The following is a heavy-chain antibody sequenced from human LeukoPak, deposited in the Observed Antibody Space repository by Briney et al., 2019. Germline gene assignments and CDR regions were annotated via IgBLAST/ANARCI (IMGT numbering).Heavy chain of an antibody. CDR1: GYRFSRYC. D-gene: IGHD3-22*01. Sequence: GESLKISCKGSGYRFSRYCIGWVRPVPGKGLEWMGIFHPGDSDPRYSPSFQGQVNISADKTISIAYLRWSTLKASGTAMYYCARGGYGLRYFDYWGQGTLVTVSS. CDR3: ARGGYGLRYFDY. J-gene: IGHJ4*01. CDR2: FHPGDSDP. V-gene: IGHV5-51*01.